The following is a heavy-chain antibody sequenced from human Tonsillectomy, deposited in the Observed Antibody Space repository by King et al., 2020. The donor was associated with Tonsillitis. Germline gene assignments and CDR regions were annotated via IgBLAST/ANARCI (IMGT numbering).Heavy chain of an antibody. CDR3: ARVTGGGWGEAFDF. J-gene: IGHJ3*01. CDR1: GYSFSNYW. Sequence: QLVQSGAELKKPGESLRISCKGSGYSFSNYWISWVRQRPGKGLEWMGRIDPSDSYTNYSPSFQGHVTISADKSIGTAFLQWNSLRASDTAMYLCARVTGGGWGEAFDFWGQGTMVTVSS. D-gene: IGHD3-16*01. CDR2: IDPSDSYT. V-gene: IGHV5-10-1*01.